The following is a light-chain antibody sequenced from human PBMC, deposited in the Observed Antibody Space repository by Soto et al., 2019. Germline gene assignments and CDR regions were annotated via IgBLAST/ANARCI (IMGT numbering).Light chain of an antibody. J-gene: IGKJ1*01. CDR2: DAS. CDR1: QSISSW. V-gene: IGKV1-5*01. Sequence: DIQMTQSPSPLSASVGDRVTITCRASQSISSWLAWYQQKPGKAPKLLIYDASSLESGVPSRFSGSGSGTEFTLTISSLQPDDFATYYCQQYNSYSVTFGQGTKVDI. CDR3: QQYNSYSVT.